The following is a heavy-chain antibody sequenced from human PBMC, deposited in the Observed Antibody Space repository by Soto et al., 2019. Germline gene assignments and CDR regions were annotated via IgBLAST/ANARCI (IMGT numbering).Heavy chain of an antibody. Sequence: SETLSLPCSVSGGSINSYWWSWIRQPAGKGLEWIGRVYSSGTTDYNPSLNSRATMSVETSKNQFSLKLTSVTAADTAVYYCARDIGSYAYAEGYWGQGIQVTVSS. D-gene: IGHD2-2*01. CDR1: GGSINSYW. CDR3: ARDIGSYAYAEGY. J-gene: IGHJ4*02. V-gene: IGHV4-4*07. CDR2: VYSSGTT.